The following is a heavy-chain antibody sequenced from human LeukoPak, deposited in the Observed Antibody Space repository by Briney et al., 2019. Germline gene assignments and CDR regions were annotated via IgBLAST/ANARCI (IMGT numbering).Heavy chain of an antibody. CDR3: GRQETDVLRFLEWLGGDYYYGMDV. V-gene: IGHV3-7*01. J-gene: IGHJ6*02. CDR2: IKQDGSEK. CDR1: GFTFSSYW. D-gene: IGHD3-3*01. Sequence: PGGSLRLSCAASGFTFSSYWMSWVRQAPGKGLEWVANIKQDGSEKYYVDSVKGRFTISRDNAKNSLYLQMNSLRAEDTAVYYCGRQETDVLRFLEWLGGDYYYGMDVWGQGTTVTVSS.